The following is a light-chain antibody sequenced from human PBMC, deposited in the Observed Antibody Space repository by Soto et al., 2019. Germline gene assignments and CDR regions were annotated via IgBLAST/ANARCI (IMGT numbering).Light chain of an antibody. CDR1: QSVSSSY. V-gene: IGKV3-20*01. CDR3: QQSYSTPLT. CDR2: GAS. Sequence: EIVLTQSPGTLSLSPGEGLTLSCRASQSVSSSYLAWYQHKPGQAPRLLIYGASTRATGIPDRFSGSGSGTDFTLTISRLEPEDFATYYCQQSYSTPLTFGGGTKVEIK. J-gene: IGKJ4*01.